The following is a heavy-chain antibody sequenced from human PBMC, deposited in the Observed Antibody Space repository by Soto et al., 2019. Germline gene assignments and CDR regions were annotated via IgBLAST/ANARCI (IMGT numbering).Heavy chain of an antibody. Sequence: GGSLRLSCAASGFTFDDYAMHWVRQAPGKGLEWVSGISWNSGSIGYADSVKGRFTISRDNAKNSLYLQMNSLRSEDTAVYYCARPLAVAATDYYFDYWGQGTLVTVSS. V-gene: IGHV3-9*01. CDR2: ISWNSGSI. CDR1: GFTFDDYA. D-gene: IGHD2-15*01. J-gene: IGHJ4*02. CDR3: ARPLAVAATDYYFDY.